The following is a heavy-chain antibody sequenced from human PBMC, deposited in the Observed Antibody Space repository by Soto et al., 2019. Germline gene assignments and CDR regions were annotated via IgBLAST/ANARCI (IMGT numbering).Heavy chain of an antibody. CDR2: ISGGGGRT. D-gene: IGHD2-15*01. V-gene: IGHV3-23*01. CDR1: GFTFNNYA. CDR3: AKYAGIVVVVATVSAPLDY. Sequence: EVQLLESGGGLVQPGGSLRLSCAASGFTFNNYAMTWVRQAPGKGLEWVSGISGGGGRTYYAASVKGRFTVSRDISKNTLYLQMDSLRAEDTALYYCAKYAGIVVVVATVSAPLDYWGQGTLVTVSS. J-gene: IGHJ4*02.